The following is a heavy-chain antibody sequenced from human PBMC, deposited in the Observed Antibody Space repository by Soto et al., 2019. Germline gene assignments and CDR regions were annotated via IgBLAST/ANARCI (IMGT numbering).Heavy chain of an antibody. V-gene: IGHV1-69*01. J-gene: IGHJ4*02. CDR2: IIPIFGTA. D-gene: IGHD2-8*01. CDR3: EMVYAIRGSVIDY. Sequence: QVQLVQSGAEVKKPGASVKVSCKASGYTFTSYDINWVRQATGQGLEWMGGIIPIFGTANYAQKFQGRVTITADESTSTAYMELSSLRSEDTAVYYCEMVYAIRGSVIDYWGQGTLVTVSS. CDR1: GYTFTSYD.